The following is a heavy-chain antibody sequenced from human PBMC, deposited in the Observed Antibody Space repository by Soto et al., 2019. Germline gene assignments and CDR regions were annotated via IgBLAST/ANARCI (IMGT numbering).Heavy chain of an antibody. J-gene: IGHJ4*02. Sequence: EVQLLESGGGLVQPGGSLRLSCAASGFTFSSYAMSWVRQAPGKGLEWVSAISGSGGSAYYADSVKGRFTISRDNSKNTLYLQMNSLRAEDTAVYYCAKVSQDWGSGSYYFYYWCQGTLVTVSS. V-gene: IGHV3-23*01. CDR3: AKVSQDWGSGSYYFYY. CDR1: GFTFSSYA. CDR2: ISGSGGSA. D-gene: IGHD3-10*01.